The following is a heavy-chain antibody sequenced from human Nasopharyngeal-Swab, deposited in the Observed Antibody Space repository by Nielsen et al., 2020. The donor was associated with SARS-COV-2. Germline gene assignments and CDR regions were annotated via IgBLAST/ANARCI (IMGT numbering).Heavy chain of an antibody. CDR1: GYTFTGYY. CDR3: ARVAHCGGDCYLGRIDY. D-gene: IGHD2-21*02. CDR2: INPNSGGT. J-gene: IGHJ4*02. Sequence: ASVKVSCKASGYTFTGYYMHWVRQAPGQGLEWMGRINPNSGGTNYAQKFQGRVTITRDTSITTAYMELSRLRSDDTVVYYCARVAHCGGDCYLGRIDYWGQGTLVTVSS. V-gene: IGHV1-2*05.